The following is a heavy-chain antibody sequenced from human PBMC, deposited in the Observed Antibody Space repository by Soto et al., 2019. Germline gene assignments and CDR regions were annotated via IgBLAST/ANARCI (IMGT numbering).Heavy chain of an antibody. CDR3: ARDRRGGLGAFDI. D-gene: IGHD3-16*01. V-gene: IGHV3-33*01. CDR1: GFTFSSYG. J-gene: IGHJ3*02. Sequence: QVQLVESGGGVVQPGRSLRLSCAASGFTFSSYGMHWVRQAPGKGLEWVAVRWYDGSNKYYADSVKGRFTISRDNSKNSLYLQMNSLRAEDTAVYYCARDRRGGLGAFDIWGQGTMVTVSS. CDR2: RWYDGSNK.